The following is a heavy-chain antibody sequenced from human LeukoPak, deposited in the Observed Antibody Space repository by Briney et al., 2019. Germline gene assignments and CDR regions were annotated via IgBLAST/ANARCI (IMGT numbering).Heavy chain of an antibody. Sequence: PSETLSLTCTVSGGSIRSYYWSWIRQPPGKGLEWIGYIYYSGSTNYNPSLKSRVTISVDTSKNQFSLKLSSVTAADTAVYYCASSSSGSGSPFDYWGQGTLVTVSS. D-gene: IGHD3-10*01. CDR3: ASSSSGSGSPFDY. CDR2: IYYSGST. V-gene: IGHV4-59*01. CDR1: GGSIRSYY. J-gene: IGHJ4*02.